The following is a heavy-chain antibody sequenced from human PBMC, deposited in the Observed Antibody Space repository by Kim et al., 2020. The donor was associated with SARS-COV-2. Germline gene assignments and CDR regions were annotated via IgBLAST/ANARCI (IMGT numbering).Heavy chain of an antibody. CDR2: IYHSGST. D-gene: IGHD5-18*01. Sequence: SETLSLTCTVSGYSISSGYYWGWIRQPPGKGLEWIGSIYHSGSTYYNPSLKSRVTISVDTSKNQFSLKLSSVTAADTAVYYCARDSWIQLWLGWFDPWG. CDR3: ARDSWIQLWLGWFDP. V-gene: IGHV4-38-2*02. J-gene: IGHJ5*02. CDR1: GYSISSGYY.